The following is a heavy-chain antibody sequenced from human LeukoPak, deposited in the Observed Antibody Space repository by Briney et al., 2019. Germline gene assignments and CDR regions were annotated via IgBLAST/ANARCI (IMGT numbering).Heavy chain of an antibody. CDR1: GYSFSNGYY. CDR2: IYHSGST. CDR3: ARDGADGSSTSCNNWFAP. Sequence: WETLSLTCTVSGYSFSNGYYWGGLRQPPGKGRGGVGSIYHSGSTYYSPSLKSRVTIPVETSKNQFSLKQSSVTAADTAVYYCARDGADGSSTSCNNWFAPWGQGTLVTVPS. V-gene: IGHV4-38-2*02. D-gene: IGHD2-2*01. J-gene: IGHJ5*02.